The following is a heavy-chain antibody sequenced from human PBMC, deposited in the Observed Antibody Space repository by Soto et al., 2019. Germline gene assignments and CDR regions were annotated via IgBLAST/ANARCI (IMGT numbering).Heavy chain of an antibody. CDR2: IYYSGST. J-gene: IGHJ5*02. D-gene: IGHD6-6*01. Sequence: SETLSLTCAVSGGSLSSVGYYWSWIRQPPGKGLEWIGYIYYSGSTYYNPSLESRVAISLDTSRSQFSLTLHSVTAADTAIYYCARDRHNNFFDPWGQGTLVTVSS. CDR3: ARDRHNNFFDP. CDR1: GGSLSSVGYY. V-gene: IGHV4-31*11.